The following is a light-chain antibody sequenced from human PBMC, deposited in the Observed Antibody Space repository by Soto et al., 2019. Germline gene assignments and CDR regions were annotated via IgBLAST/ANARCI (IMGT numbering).Light chain of an antibody. CDR3: AAWDDSLNGFVV. CDR1: SSSIGRNT. CDR2: GNN. V-gene: IGLV1-44*01. Sequence: QSVLTQPPSASGTPGQRVTISCSGSSSSIGRNTVNWYQQFPGTAPKLLIFGNNQRPSGVPDRFSGSKSGTSASLAISGLQSEDEADYFCAAWDDSLNGFVVFGGGTKLTVL. J-gene: IGLJ2*01.